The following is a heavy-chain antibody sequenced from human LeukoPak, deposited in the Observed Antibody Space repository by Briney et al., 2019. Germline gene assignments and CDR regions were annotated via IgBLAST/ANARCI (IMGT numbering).Heavy chain of an antibody. CDR3: ARAPGSTGWRRFDY. CDR1: GYSFTNYW. Sequence: GESLKISCKGSGYSFTNYWIAWVRQMPGKGLEWMGNIYPGDSDTRYSPSFQGQVTISVDKSISTAFLQWSSLKASDTAMYYCARAPGSTGWRRFDYWGQGALVTVSS. V-gene: IGHV5-51*01. D-gene: IGHD2-8*02. J-gene: IGHJ4*02. CDR2: IYPGDSDT.